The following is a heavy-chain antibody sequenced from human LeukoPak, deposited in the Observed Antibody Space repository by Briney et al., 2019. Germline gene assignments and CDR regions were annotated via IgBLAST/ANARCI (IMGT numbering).Heavy chain of an antibody. J-gene: IGHJ4*02. CDR1: GFTVSSNY. V-gene: IGHV3-53*01. D-gene: IGHD3-22*01. Sequence: GGSLRLSCAASGFTVSSNYMSWVRQAPGKGLEWVSVIYSGGSTYYADSVKGRFTISRDNSKNTLYLQMNSLRAEDTAVYYCARHYCDSSGWAGYIDYWGQGTLVTVSS. CDR2: IYSGGST. CDR3: ARHYCDSSGWAGYIDY.